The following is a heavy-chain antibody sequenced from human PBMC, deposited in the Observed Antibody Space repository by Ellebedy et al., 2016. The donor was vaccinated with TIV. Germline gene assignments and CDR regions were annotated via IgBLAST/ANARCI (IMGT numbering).Heavy chain of an antibody. CDR3: ARPQGGWYLHY. V-gene: IGHV3-74*01. CDR1: GFTFSYYW. D-gene: IGHD6-19*01. J-gene: IGHJ4*02. Sequence: GESLKISCTASGFTFSYYWMHWVRQAPGKGLEWVSRIYTDGSSTNYADSVKGRFTISRDNPRNTVYLQMNSLRAEDTAVYYCARPQGGWYLHYWGQGTLVTVSS. CDR2: IYTDGSST.